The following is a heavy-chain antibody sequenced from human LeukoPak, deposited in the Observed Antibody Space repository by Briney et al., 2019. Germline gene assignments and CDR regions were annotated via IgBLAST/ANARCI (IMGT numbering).Heavy chain of an antibody. V-gene: IGHV3-74*01. CDR3: ARELLWFGESSGFDY. D-gene: IGHD3-10*01. Sequence: GGSLRLSCAASGFTFSSYWMHWVRQAPGKGLVWVSRINSDGSSTSYADSVKGRFIISRDNAKNTLYLQMNSLRAEDTAVYYCARELLWFGESSGFDYWGQGTLVTVSS. CDR2: INSDGSST. CDR1: GFTFSSYW. J-gene: IGHJ4*02.